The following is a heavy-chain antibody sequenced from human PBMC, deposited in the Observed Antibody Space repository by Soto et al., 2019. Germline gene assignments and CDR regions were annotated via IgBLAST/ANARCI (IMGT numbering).Heavy chain of an antibody. J-gene: IGHJ4*02. D-gene: IGHD3-22*01. CDR2: ISAHNGDT. CDR1: GYSFATYG. Sequence: QVQLVQSGAEVKKPGASVKVSCKASGYSFATYGFSWVRQAPGQGLECVGWISAHNGDTHYSQKFQGRVTLTTDTSTNTGYMELRSLTSDDTAVYLCATEPIYYNDGSGYYPLGHWGQGTLVTVSS. V-gene: IGHV1-18*04. CDR3: ATEPIYYNDGSGYYPLGH.